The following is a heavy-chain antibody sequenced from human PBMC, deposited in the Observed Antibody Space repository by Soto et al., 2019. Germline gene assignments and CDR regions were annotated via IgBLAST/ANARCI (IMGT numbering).Heavy chain of an antibody. CDR3: ARGGWALDYYDSSGNWFDP. D-gene: IGHD3-22*01. Sequence: QVQLVQSGAEVKKPGASVKVSCKASGYTFTSYGISWVRQAPGQGLEWMGWISAYNGNTNYAQKLQGRVTMTTDTSPSTAYMELRSLRSDNTAVFYCARGGWALDYYDSSGNWFDPWGQGTLVTVSS. CDR2: ISAYNGNT. J-gene: IGHJ5*02. V-gene: IGHV1-18*01. CDR1: GYTFTSYG.